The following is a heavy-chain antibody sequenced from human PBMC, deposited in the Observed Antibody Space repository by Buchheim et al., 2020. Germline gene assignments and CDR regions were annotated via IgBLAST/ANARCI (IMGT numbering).Heavy chain of an antibody. CDR2: INHSGST. V-gene: IGHV4-34*01. J-gene: IGHJ4*02. Sequence: QVQLQQWGAGLLKPSETLSLTCAVSGGSFSGYYWSWIRQPPGKGLEWIGEINHSGSTNYNPSLKSRVPISVDTSKNQFPLNLSSVTAADTAVYYCARRIVVPAAILGYYFDCWGQGTL. CDR1: GGSFSGYY. CDR3: ARRIVVPAAILGYYFDC. D-gene: IGHD2-2*01.